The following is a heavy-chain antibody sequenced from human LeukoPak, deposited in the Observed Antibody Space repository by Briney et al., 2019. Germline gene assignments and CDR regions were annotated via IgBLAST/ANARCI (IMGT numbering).Heavy chain of an antibody. CDR2: IIPIFGTA. CDR1: GYTFTSYG. D-gene: IGHD2-15*01. J-gene: IGHJ4*02. CDR3: ASPGYCSGGSCYSAPFNY. Sequence: GASVKVSCKASGYTFTSYGISWVRQAPGQGLEWMGGIIPIFGTANYAQKFQGRVTITADESTSTAYMELSSLRSEDTAVYYCASPGYCSGGSCYSAPFNYWGQGTLVTVSS. V-gene: IGHV1-69*13.